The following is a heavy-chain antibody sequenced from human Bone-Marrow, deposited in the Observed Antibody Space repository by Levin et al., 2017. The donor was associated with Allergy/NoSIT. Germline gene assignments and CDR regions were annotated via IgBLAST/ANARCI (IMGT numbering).Heavy chain of an antibody. D-gene: IGHD3-10*01. CDR2: IIPIFGTA. CDR3: ARVLLWFGAYYYYYGMDV. J-gene: IGHJ6*02. V-gene: IGHV1-69*01. Sequence: KISCKASGGTFSSYAISWVRQAPGQGLEWMGGIIPIFGTANYAQKFQGRVTITADESTSTAYMELSSLRSEDTAVYYCARVLLWFGAYYYYYGMDVWGQGTTVTVSS. CDR1: GGTFSSYA.